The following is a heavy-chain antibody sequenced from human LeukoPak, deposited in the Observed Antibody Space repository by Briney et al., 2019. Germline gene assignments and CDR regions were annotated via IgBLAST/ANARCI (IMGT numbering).Heavy chain of an antibody. V-gene: IGHV3-23*01. Sequence: PGGSLRLSCAASGFTFSSYAMSWVRQAPGKGLEWVSAISGSGGSTYYADSVKGRFTISRDNSKNTLYLQMNSLRAEDTAVYYCAKHPKIVVVPAAANWGQGTLVTVSS. D-gene: IGHD2-2*01. CDR3: AKHPKIVVVPAAAN. CDR1: GFTFSSYA. CDR2: ISGSGGST. J-gene: IGHJ4*02.